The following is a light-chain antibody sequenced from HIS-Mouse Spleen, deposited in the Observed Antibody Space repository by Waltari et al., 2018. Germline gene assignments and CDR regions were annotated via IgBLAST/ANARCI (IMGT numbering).Light chain of an antibody. J-gene: IGKJ3*01. Sequence: DIVMTQSPDSLAVSLGERATINFKSSQSVLYSSNNKNYVAWYQQKPGQPPKLLIYWASTRESGVPDRFSGSGSGTDFTLTISSLQAEDVAVYYCQQYDSTPFTFGPGTKVDIK. V-gene: IGKV4-1*01. CDR2: WAS. CDR1: QSVLYSSNNKNY. CDR3: QQYDSTPFT.